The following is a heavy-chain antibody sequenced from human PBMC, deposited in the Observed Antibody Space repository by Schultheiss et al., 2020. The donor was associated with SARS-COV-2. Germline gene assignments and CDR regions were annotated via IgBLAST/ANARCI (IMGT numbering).Heavy chain of an antibody. CDR2: IYYSGST. V-gene: IGHV4-59*12. J-gene: IGHJ4*02. Sequence: SETLSLTCAVYGGSFSGYYWSWIRQPPGKGLEWIGYIYYSGSTYYNPSLKSRVTISVDTSKNQFSLKLSSVTAADTAVYYCARVGNDDYWGQGTLVTVSS. CDR3: ARVGNDDY. D-gene: IGHD1-1*01. CDR1: GGSFSGYY.